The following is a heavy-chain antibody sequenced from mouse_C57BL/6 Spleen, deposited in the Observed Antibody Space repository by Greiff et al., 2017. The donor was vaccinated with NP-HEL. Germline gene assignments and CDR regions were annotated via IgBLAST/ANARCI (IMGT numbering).Heavy chain of an antibody. Sequence: QVQLKQPGAELVKPGASVKLSCKASGYTFTSYWMHWVKQRPGRGLEWIGRIDPNSGGTKYNEKFKSKATLTVDKPSSTAYMQLSSLTSEDSAVYYCARFPNYYGSSPWYFDVWGTGTTVTVSS. CDR3: ARFPNYYGSSPWYFDV. D-gene: IGHD1-1*01. J-gene: IGHJ1*03. V-gene: IGHV1-72*01. CDR2: IDPNSGGT. CDR1: GYTFTSYW.